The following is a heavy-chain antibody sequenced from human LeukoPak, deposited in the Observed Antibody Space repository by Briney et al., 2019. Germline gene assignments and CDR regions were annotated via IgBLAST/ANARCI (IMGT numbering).Heavy chain of an antibody. V-gene: IGHV3-23*01. CDR3: AKDKPSIVVVPAAISGFDP. D-gene: IGHD2-2*02. J-gene: IGHJ5*02. CDR2: ISGSGGST. Sequence: GGSLRLSCAASGFTFSSYAMSWVRQAPGKGLEWVSAISGSGGSTYYADSVKGRFTISRDNSKNTLYLQMNSLRAEDTAVYYCAKDKPSIVVVPAAISGFDPWGQGTLVTVSS. CDR1: GFTFSSYA.